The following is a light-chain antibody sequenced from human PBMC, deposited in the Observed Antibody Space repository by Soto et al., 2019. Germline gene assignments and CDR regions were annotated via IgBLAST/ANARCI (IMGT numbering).Light chain of an antibody. CDR3: QQYGSSPIT. Sequence: EIVMTPSPDTLSVSPGERATLSCRASQSVSINDLAWYQQKPGQAPRLLIYGASIRATGIPDRFSGSGSGTDFTLTISRLEPEDFAVYYCQQYGSSPITFGQGTRLEI. CDR2: GAS. CDR1: QSVSIND. V-gene: IGKV3-20*01. J-gene: IGKJ5*01.